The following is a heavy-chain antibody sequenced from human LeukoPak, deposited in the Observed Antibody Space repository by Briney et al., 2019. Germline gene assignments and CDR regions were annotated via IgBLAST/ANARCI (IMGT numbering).Heavy chain of an antibody. D-gene: IGHD3-9*01. Sequence: GGSLRLSCAASGFTFSNHGMHWVRQAPGKGLEWVTFIRYDGSKKYYADSVKGRFTISRDNPKNTLYLQMNSLRAEDTAVYYCAKDRVLRYFDWLFDLDYWGQGTLVTVSS. CDR3: AKDRVLRYFDWLFDLDY. J-gene: IGHJ4*02. CDR2: IRYDGSKK. V-gene: IGHV3-30*02. CDR1: GFTFSNHG.